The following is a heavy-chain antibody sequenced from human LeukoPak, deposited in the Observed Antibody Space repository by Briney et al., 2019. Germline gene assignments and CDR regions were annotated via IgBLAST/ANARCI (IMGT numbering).Heavy chain of an antibody. CDR1: GGTFSSYA. D-gene: IGHD4-17*01. J-gene: IGHJ6*03. CDR2: IIPIFGTA. Sequence: SVKVSCKASGGTFSSYAISWVRQAPGQGLEWMGGIIPIFGTANYAQKFQGRVTITADESTSTAYMELSSLRSEDTAVYYCARGVDYGDYPYYYYYMDVWGKGTTVTVSS. V-gene: IGHV1-69*13. CDR3: ARGVDYGDYPYYYYYMDV.